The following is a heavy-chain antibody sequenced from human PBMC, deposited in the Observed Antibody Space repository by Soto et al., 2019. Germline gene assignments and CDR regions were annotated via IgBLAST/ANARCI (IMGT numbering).Heavy chain of an antibody. CDR2: IDNSGST. D-gene: IGHD4-17*01. Sequence: QVQLRESGPGLVKPSETLCLTCTVSGDSISSDYWSWIRQPPGKGLEGIGYIDNSGSTKYNPALQSRDTISEDTANNQFSLKLSSVPSADTAVYDCARRSTGSGYFDLWGRGTLVTVSS. CDR1: GDSISSDY. V-gene: IGHV4-59*08. CDR3: ARRSTGSGYFDL. J-gene: IGHJ2*01.